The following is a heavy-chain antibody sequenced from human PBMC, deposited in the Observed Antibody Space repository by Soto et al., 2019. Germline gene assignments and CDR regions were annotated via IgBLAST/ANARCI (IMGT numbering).Heavy chain of an antibody. CDR2: ITSSSDTI. D-gene: IGHD3-22*01. CDR1: GFTFSSFH. V-gene: IGHV3-48*02. CDR3: ARVVVVIPPGYYYAMDV. J-gene: IGHJ6*02. Sequence: GGSLRLSCAASGFTFSSFHMNWVRQAPGRGLEWVAYITSSSDTIYYSDSVRGRFTISRDNGKNSLFLQMNSLRDEDTAVYYCARVVVVIPPGYYYAMDVWGQGTTVTVSS.